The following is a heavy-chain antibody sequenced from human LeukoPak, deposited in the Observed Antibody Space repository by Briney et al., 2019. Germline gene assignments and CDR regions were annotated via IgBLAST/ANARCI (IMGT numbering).Heavy chain of an antibody. D-gene: IGHD5-24*01. Sequence: GGSLRLSCIASGFTVSSNYMSWVRQAPGKGLEWVSVIYSGGSTYYADSVKGRFTISRDNSKNTLYLQMNSLRAEDTAVYYCASGWLQFQFDYWGQGTLVTVSS. J-gene: IGHJ4*02. CDR1: GFTVSSNY. V-gene: IGHV3-53*01. CDR3: ASGWLQFQFDY. CDR2: IYSGGST.